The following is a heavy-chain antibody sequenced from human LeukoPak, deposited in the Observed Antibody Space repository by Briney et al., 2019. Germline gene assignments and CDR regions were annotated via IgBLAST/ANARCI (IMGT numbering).Heavy chain of an antibody. CDR3: ASRYCSGGTCYLN. Sequence: GEPLKISCKGSGYSFTSYWIGWVRQMAGKGLEWMGIIYPGDSDTRYSPSFQGQVTISADKSISTAYLQWSSLKASDTAMYYCASRYCSGGTCYLNWGQGTLVTVSS. V-gene: IGHV5-51*01. CDR2: IYPGDSDT. J-gene: IGHJ4*02. CDR1: GYSFTSYW. D-gene: IGHD2-15*01.